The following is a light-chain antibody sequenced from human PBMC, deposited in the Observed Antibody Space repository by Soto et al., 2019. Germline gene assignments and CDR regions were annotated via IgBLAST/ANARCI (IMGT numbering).Light chain of an antibody. Sequence: QSVLTQPASVSGSPGQSITISCTGTSSDIGDSNYVSWYQQHPGKAPKFVIYDVSNRPSGVSNRFSGSKSANTASLTISGLQAEDEADYYCSSFRSSSTSYVFGTGTKVTVL. J-gene: IGLJ1*01. CDR2: DVS. V-gene: IGLV2-14*03. CDR3: SSFRSSSTSYV. CDR1: SSDIGDSNY.